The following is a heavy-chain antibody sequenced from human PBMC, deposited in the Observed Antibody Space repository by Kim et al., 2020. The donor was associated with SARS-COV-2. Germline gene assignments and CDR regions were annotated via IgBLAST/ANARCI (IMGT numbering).Heavy chain of an antibody. Sequence: GGSLRLSCAASGFTFSSYSMNWVRQAPGKGLEWVSSISSSSSYIYYADSVKGRFTISRDNAKNSLYLQMNSLRAEDTAVYYCARDRDWEKAAGMRDAFDIWGQGTMVTVSS. V-gene: IGHV3-21*01. CDR2: ISSSSSYI. CDR1: GFTFSSYS. J-gene: IGHJ3*02. D-gene: IGHD6-13*01. CDR3: ARDRDWEKAAGMRDAFDI.